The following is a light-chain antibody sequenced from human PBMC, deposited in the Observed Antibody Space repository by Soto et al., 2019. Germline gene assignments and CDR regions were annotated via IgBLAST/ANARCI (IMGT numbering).Light chain of an antibody. CDR3: QQYGSSGT. CDR2: DAS. J-gene: IGKJ1*01. Sequence: ESVISQSPSTLSVTHGEGATLSCRASQNVGNNLAWYQQKPGQAPRLLIQDASTRATGIPARFSGSGSGTDFTLTISRLEPEDFAVYYCQQYGSSGTFGQGTKVDI. CDR1: QNVGNN. V-gene: IGKV3-15*01.